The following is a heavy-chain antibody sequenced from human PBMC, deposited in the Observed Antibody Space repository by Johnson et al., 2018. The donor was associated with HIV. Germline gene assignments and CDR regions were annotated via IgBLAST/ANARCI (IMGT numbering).Heavy chain of an antibody. J-gene: IGHJ3*02. CDR1: GFTFSNAW. V-gene: IGHV3-15*05. CDR3: ARAPHTQNARLSGDCDAFDI. D-gene: IGHD7-27*01. CDR2: IKSKSDGGTT. Sequence: VQLVESGGGLVKPGGSLRLSCAASGFTFSNAWMSWVRQAPGKGLEWVGRIKSKSDGGTTDYAAPVKGRFTISRADSKKTVYLQMNSLRAEDPALYYCARAPHTQNARLSGDCDAFDIWGQGTMVTVSS.